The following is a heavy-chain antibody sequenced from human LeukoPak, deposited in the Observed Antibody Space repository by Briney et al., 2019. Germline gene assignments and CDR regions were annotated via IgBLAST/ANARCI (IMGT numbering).Heavy chain of an antibody. J-gene: IGHJ4*02. D-gene: IGHD3-22*01. CDR2: IWYDGSNK. V-gene: IGHV3-33*01. CDR3: AIEIRGYDSSGYSPADY. Sequence: PGGSLRLSCAASGFTFSSYGMHWVRQAPGKGLEWVAVIWYDGSNKYYADSVKGRFTISRDNSKNTLYLQMNSLRAEDTAVYYCAIEIRGYDSSGYSPADYWGQGTLVTVSS. CDR1: GFTFSSYG.